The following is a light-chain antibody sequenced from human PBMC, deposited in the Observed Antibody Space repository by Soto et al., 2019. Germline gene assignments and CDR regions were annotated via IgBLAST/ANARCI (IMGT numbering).Light chain of an antibody. V-gene: IGKV3-20*01. CDR2: DAS. CDR3: QQFSSYPLT. CDR1: QTVRNNY. Sequence: EIVFTQSPGTLSLSPGERATLSCRASQTVRNNYLAWYQQKPGQAPRLLIYDASSRATGIPDRFSGGGSGTDLTLTISRLEPEDCAVYECQQFSSYPLTFGGGTKVDIK. J-gene: IGKJ4*01.